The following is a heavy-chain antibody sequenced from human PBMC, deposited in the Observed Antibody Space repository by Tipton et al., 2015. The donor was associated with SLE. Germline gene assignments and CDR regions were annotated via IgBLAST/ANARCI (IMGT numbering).Heavy chain of an antibody. D-gene: IGHD6-19*01. J-gene: IGHJ5*02. V-gene: IGHV4-39*07. CDR1: GGSISSSSYY. Sequence: TLSLTCTVSGGSISSSSYYWGWIRQPPGKGLEWIGSIYYSGSTYYNPSLKSRVTTSVDTSKNQFSLKLSSVTAADTAVYYCARPIIAVAGPFDPWGQGTLVTVSS. CDR2: IYYSGST. CDR3: ARPIIAVAGPFDP.